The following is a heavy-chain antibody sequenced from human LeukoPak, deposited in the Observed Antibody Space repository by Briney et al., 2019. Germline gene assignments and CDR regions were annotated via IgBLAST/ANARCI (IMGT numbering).Heavy chain of an antibody. CDR1: GFTFSSHG. Sequence: GRSLRLSCVASGFTFSSHGMLWVRQAPGKGLEWVAGIWYGGNNKNYADSVKGRFTVSRDNSKNTLYLQMNSLRAEDTAVYYCARVKNTAMVETFDYWGQGTLVTVSS. D-gene: IGHD5-18*01. V-gene: IGHV3-33*01. CDR3: ARVKNTAMVETFDY. CDR2: IWYGGNNK. J-gene: IGHJ4*02.